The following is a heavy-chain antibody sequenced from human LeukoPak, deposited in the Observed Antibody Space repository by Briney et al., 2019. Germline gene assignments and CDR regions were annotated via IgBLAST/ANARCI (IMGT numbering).Heavy chain of an antibody. Sequence: GGSLRLSCAASGFTFSSYAMHWVRQAPGKGLEWVAVISYDGSNKYYADSVKGRFTISRDNSKNTLYLQMNSLRAEDTAVYYCARCGTPNNYHYYGLDVWGQGTTVTVSS. CDR2: ISYDGSNK. CDR3: ARCGTPNNYHYYGLDV. V-gene: IGHV3-30-3*01. D-gene: IGHD5-24*01. CDR1: GFTFSSYA. J-gene: IGHJ6*02.